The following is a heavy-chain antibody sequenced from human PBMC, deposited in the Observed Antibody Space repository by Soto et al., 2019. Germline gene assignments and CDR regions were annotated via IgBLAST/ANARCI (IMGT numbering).Heavy chain of an antibody. Sequence: LSVTCTVWEGSSDDYDWTCILKQPRKGLEWIGYVSDSGGNKYNPSLRSRVTISVDTSKNRFSLKLNSVTAADTAVYYFARDSSRWFPYYXIDVWGQGTNVTVSS. CDR1: EGSSDDYD. CDR2: VSDSGGN. CDR3: ARDSSRWFPYYXIDV. D-gene: IGHD6-13*01. J-gene: IGHJ6*02. V-gene: IGHV4-59*01.